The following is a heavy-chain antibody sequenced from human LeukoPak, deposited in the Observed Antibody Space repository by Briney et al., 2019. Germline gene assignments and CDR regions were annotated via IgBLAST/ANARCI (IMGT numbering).Heavy chain of an antibody. CDR2: IYSDGST. J-gene: IGHJ5*02. CDR3: ARDQRSESYYPWGWFDP. Sequence: GGSLSLSCAASGFAVSTNYLSWVRQAPGKGLEWVSVIYSDGSTYYTDSVQGRFTISRDNSKNTLYLQMNSLRPEDTAVYYCARDQRSESYYPWGWFDPWGQGTLVTVSS. V-gene: IGHV3-66*02. D-gene: IGHD1-26*01. CDR1: GFAVSTNY.